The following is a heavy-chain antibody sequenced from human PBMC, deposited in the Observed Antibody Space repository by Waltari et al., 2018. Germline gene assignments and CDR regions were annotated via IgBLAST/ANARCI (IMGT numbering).Heavy chain of an antibody. J-gene: IGHJ4*02. D-gene: IGHD1-26*01. Sequence: EVQLVQSESEVKKPGAPVKISCQVSGYTFTETYVHWLRQAPGKGLEWMGLVDPEDDERVYAERFQGRVTIPADTSTDTTYMELSSLTSDETAVDDCATDHSGTYTVDHWGQGTLVTVSS. CDR1: GYTFTETY. CDR3: ATDHSGTYTVDH. V-gene: IGHV1-69-2*01. CDR2: VDPEDDER.